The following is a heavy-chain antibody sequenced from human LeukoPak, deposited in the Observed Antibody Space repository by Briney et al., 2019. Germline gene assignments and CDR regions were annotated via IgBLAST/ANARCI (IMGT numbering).Heavy chain of an antibody. D-gene: IGHD4-17*01. CDR1: GFTFSSYS. CDR3: ARPYSHDYGDYVWYY. Sequence: GGSLRLSCAASGFTFSSYSMNWVRQAPGKGLEWVSSTSSSSSYIYYADSVKGRFTISRDNAKNSLYLQMNSLRAEDTAVYYCARPYSHDYGDYVWYYWGQGTLVTVSS. J-gene: IGHJ4*02. V-gene: IGHV3-21*01. CDR2: TSSSSSYI.